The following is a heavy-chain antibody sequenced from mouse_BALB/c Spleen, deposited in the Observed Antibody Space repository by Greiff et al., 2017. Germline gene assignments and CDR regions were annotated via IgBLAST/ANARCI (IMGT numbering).Heavy chain of an antibody. CDR2: IDPANGNT. V-gene: IGHV14-3*02. CDR3: ARSVYYRYENWFAY. CDR1: GFNIKDTY. Sequence: EVKVVESGAELVKPGASVKLSCTASGFNIKDTYMHWVKQRPEQGLEWIGRIDPANGNTKYDPKFQGKATITADTSSNTAYLQLSSLTSEDTAVYYCARSVYYRYENWFAYWGQGTLVTVSA. D-gene: IGHD2-14*01. J-gene: IGHJ3*01.